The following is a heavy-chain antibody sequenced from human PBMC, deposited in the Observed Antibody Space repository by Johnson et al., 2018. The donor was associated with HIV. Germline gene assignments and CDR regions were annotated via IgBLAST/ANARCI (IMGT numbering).Heavy chain of an antibody. CDR3: AKGCRWLLERTYAFDI. V-gene: IGHV3-33*06. CDR2: IWYDGSDK. Sequence: QVQLVESGGGVVQPGRSLRLSCAASGFTFSSYAIHWVRQAPGKGLEWVAVIWYDGSDKYYADSVKGRFTISRDNSRNTVYLQMNSLRVEDTAVYYCAKGCRWLLERTYAFDIWGQGTMVTVSS. J-gene: IGHJ3*02. D-gene: IGHD3-22*01. CDR1: GFTFSSYA.